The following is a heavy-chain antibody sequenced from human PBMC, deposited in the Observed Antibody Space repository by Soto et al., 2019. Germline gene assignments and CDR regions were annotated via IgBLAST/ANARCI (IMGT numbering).Heavy chain of an antibody. CDR3: ARIGWGGDS. J-gene: IGHJ4*02. CDR2: IPNNGSP. CDR1: GGSVRTGSYH. D-gene: IGHD7-27*01. V-gene: IGHV4-61*01. Sequence: QVQLQESGPGRVKPSETLSLTCSVSGGSVRTGSYHWSWIRQPPGQGLEWIGFIPNNGSPDYNPSLKSRVVVSIDRSKNQFSLKVNSVNAADTAVYFCARIGWGGDSWGQGTLVTVSS.